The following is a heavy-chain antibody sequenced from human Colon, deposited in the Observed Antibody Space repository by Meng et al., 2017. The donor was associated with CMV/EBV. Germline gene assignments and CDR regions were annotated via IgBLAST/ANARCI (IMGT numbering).Heavy chain of an antibody. V-gene: IGHV1-46*01. CDR2: ISCNSGDT. CDR1: GYTFTNFD. CDR3: SRDGPWGYGGSDY. D-gene: IGHD7-27*01. J-gene: IGHJ4*02. Sequence: QGQRVKSGDRVEKPGDLVKVSGKASGYTFTNFDFHWVRQAPGQGLEWMGVISCNSGDTAYAQKFQGRFTMTRDTSTRTAYMELSSLRSEDTAVYYCSRDGPWGYGGSDYWGQGTLVTVSS.